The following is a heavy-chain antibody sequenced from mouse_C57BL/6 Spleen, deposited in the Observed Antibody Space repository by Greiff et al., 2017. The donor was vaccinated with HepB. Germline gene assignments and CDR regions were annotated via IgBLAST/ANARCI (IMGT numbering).Heavy chain of an antibody. V-gene: IGHV1-50*01. CDR1: GYTFTSYW. J-gene: IGHJ4*01. CDR3: ARVYYAMDY. CDR2: IDPSDSYT. Sequence: QVQLQQSGAELVKPGASVKLSCKASGYTFTSYWMQWVKQRPGQGLEWIGEIDPSDSYTNYNQKFKGKATLTVDTSSSTAYMQLSSLTSEDSAVYYCARVYYAMDYWGQGTSVTVSS.